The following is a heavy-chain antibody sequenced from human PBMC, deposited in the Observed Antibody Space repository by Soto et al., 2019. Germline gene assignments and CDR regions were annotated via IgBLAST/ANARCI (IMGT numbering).Heavy chain of an antibody. J-gene: IGHJ5*02. V-gene: IGHV1-2*04. CDR3: ARSRAGYCSSTSCRGAWFDP. CDR2: INPNSGGT. D-gene: IGHD2-2*01. Sequence: QVQLVQSGAEVKKPGASVKVSCKASGYTFTGYYMHWVRQAPGQGLEWMGWINPNSGGTNYAQKFQGWVTMTRDTSISSAYMQLSRLRSDDTAVYYCARSRAGYCSSTSCRGAWFDPWGQGTLVTVSS. CDR1: GYTFTGYY.